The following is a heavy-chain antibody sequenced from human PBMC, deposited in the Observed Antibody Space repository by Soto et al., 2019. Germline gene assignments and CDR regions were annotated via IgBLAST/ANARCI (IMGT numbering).Heavy chain of an antibody. CDR2: ISAHNDDT. CDR1: GYMFTSYG. CDR3: AREPHGSGSFYRV. D-gene: IGHD3-10*01. Sequence: ASVKVSCNAAGYMFTSYGISWLRQAPGQGLEWMGWISAHNDDTNYAQNLQGRVTMTTDRSTSTAYMELRSLRSDDTAVYYCAREPHGSGSFYRVWGQGSLVTVSS. J-gene: IGHJ4*02. V-gene: IGHV1-18*04.